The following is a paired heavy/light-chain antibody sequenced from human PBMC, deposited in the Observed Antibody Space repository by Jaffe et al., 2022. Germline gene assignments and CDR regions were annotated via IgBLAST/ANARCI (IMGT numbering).Heavy chain of an antibody. D-gene: IGHD6-19*01. CDR1: GGSISSYY. CDR2: IYYSGST. CDR3: ARGIQAVAGDYYYYYYMDV. V-gene: IGHV4-59*01. Sequence: QVQLQESGPGLVKPSETLSLTCTVSGGSISSYYWSWIRQPPGKGLEWIGYIYYSGSTNYNPSLKSRVTISVDTSKNQFSLKLSSVTAADTAVYYCARGIQAVAGDYYYYYYMDVWGKGTTVTVSS. J-gene: IGHJ6*03.
Light chain of an antibody. CDR2: QDS. V-gene: IGLV3-1*01. CDR1: KLGDKY. Sequence: SYELTQPPSVSVSPGQTASITCSGDKLGDKYACWYQQKPGQSPVLVIYQDSKRPSGIPERFSGSNSGNTATLTISGTQAMDEADYYCQAWDSTHVVFGGGTKLTVL. J-gene: IGLJ2*01. CDR3: QAWDSTHVV.